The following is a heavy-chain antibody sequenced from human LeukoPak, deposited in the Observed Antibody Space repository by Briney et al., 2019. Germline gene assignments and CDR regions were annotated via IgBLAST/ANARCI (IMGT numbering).Heavy chain of an antibody. CDR3: AAWGLHNY. J-gene: IGHJ4*02. V-gene: IGHV3-7*03. Sequence: GGSLRLSCTASGFTFGDYAMSWVRQAPGKGLEWVANINLDGTAKSYVDSVKGRFTISRDNAKNSLYLQMNSLRAEDTAVYYCAAWGLHNYWGQGTLVTVSS. CDR2: INLDGTAK. CDR1: GFTFGDYA. D-gene: IGHD7-27*01.